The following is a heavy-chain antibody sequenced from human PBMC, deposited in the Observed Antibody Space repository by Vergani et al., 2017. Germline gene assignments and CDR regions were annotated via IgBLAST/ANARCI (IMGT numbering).Heavy chain of an antibody. Sequence: EVQLVESGGGLVPPGRSLRLSCAASGFSFGDFAMTWVRQAPGKGLEWVAFIRNKASGGTTEYASSVKGRFTISRDDSKRLAYMQLSGLKTEDTAVYFCSRGRGYSFGYSDYWGQGTLVTVSS. CDR1: GFSFGDFA. J-gene: IGHJ4*02. V-gene: IGHV3-49*04. CDR2: IRNKASGGTT. D-gene: IGHD5-18*01. CDR3: SRGRGYSFGYSDY.